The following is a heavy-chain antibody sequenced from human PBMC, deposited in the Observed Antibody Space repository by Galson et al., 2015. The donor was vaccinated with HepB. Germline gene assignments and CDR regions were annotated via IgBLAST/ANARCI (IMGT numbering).Heavy chain of an antibody. CDR3: VKDHLWDSSSWYYFDY. J-gene: IGHJ4*02. CDR2: ISSNGGST. D-gene: IGHD6-13*01. V-gene: IGHV3-64D*06. CDR1: GFTFSSYA. Sequence: SLRLSCAASGFTFSSYAMHWVRQAPGKGLEYVSAISSNGGSTYYADSVKGRFTISRDNSKNTLYLQMSSLRAEDTAVYYCVKDHLWDSSSWYYFDYWGQGTLVTVSS.